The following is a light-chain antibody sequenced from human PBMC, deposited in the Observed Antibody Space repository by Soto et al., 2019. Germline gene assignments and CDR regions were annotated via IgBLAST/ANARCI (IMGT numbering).Light chain of an antibody. CDR3: QQYNNWLT. CDR1: ESVSSN. Sequence: EIGMTQSPATLSVSPGERATLSCRASESVSSNLAWYQQKPGQAPRLLIYGASTRATGIPARFSGSGSGTEFTFTISSLHSEDFALYYCQQYNNWLTFGGGNKVEIK. CDR2: GAS. V-gene: IGKV3-15*01. J-gene: IGKJ4*01.